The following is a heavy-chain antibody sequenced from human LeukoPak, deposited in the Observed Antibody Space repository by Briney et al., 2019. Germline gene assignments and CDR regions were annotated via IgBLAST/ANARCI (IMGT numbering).Heavy chain of an antibody. CDR3: AGRYYDYVWGSYRPKSFDY. Sequence: SETLSLTCAVYGGSFSGYYWSWIRQPPGKGLEWIGEINHSGSTNYHPSLKSRVTISVDTSKNRFSLKLSSVTAADTAVYYCAGRYYDYVWGSYRPKSFDYWGQGTLVTVSS. V-gene: IGHV4-34*01. CDR1: GGSFSGYY. CDR2: INHSGST. J-gene: IGHJ4*02. D-gene: IGHD3-16*02.